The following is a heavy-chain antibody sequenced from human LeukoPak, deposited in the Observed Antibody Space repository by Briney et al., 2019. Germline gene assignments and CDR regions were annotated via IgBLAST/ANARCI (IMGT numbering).Heavy chain of an antibody. Sequence: GGSLRLSCAASGSTFSSYAMNWVRQAPGKGLEWISSISGSGGSTYYADSVKGRFTISRDNSKNTLYLQMNSLRAEDTAVYYCAKHPKSAQRKLRYFDWLLYFDYWGQGTLVTVSS. J-gene: IGHJ4*02. CDR3: AKHPKSAQRKLRYFDWLLYFDY. D-gene: IGHD3-9*01. CDR2: ISGSGGST. V-gene: IGHV3-23*01. CDR1: GSTFSSYA.